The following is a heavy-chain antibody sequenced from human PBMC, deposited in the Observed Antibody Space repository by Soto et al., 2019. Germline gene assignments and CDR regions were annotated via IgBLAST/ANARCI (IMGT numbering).Heavy chain of an antibody. CDR3: ARDYQSPYDSSGYYYGAFDY. CDR1: GGSFSSGSYY. J-gene: IGHJ4*02. V-gene: IGHV4-61*01. Sequence: SETLSLTCTVSGGSFSSGSYYWSWIRQPPGKGLEWIGYIYYSGSNNSNPCLKSRVTISGDSSKNQFSLKLSSVTHTDTAVDYCARDYQSPYDSSGYYYGAFDYWGQGTLVTVSS. D-gene: IGHD3-22*01. CDR2: IYYSGSN.